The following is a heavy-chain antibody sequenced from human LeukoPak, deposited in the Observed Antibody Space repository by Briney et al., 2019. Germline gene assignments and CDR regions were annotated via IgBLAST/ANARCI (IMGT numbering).Heavy chain of an antibody. J-gene: IGHJ6*02. CDR1: GFTFSSYG. Sequence: GGSLRLSCAASGFTFSSYGMHWVRQAPGKGLEWVAVISYDGSNKYYADSVKGRFTISRDNSKNTLYLQMNSLRAEDTAVYYCAKDDGSGTYYYFYGMDVWGQGTTVTVSS. CDR3: AKDDGSGTYYYFYGMDV. CDR2: ISYDGSNK. V-gene: IGHV3-30*18. D-gene: IGHD3-10*01.